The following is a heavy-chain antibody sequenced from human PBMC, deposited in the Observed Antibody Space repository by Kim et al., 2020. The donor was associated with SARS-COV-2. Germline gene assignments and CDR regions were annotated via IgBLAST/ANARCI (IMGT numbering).Heavy chain of an antibody. CDR3: ARSDRKGLFDY. CDR2: VYSDGNS. Sequence: GGSLRLSCAASGFTVSSNYMSWVRQAPGKGLEWVSVVYSDGNSYYTDSVKGRFTTSRDNSKNTLSLQMNSLRAEDTAVYYCARSDRKGLFDYWGQGTQVTVSS. J-gene: IGHJ4*02. CDR1: GFTVSSNY. V-gene: IGHV3-53*01.